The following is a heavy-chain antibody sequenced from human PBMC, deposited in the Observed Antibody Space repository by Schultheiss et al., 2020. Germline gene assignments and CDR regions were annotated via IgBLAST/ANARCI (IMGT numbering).Heavy chain of an antibody. Sequence: SETLSLTCTVSGGSISSYYWSWIRQPPGKGLEWIGYIYYSGSTNYNPPLKSRVTISVDTSKNQFSLKLSSVTAADTAVYYCARSPYYDFWSGYRDYYYYGMDVWGQGTTVTVSS. D-gene: IGHD3-3*01. CDR1: GGSISSYY. J-gene: IGHJ6*02. V-gene: IGHV4-59*01. CDR3: ARSPYYDFWSGYRDYYYYGMDV. CDR2: IYYSGST.